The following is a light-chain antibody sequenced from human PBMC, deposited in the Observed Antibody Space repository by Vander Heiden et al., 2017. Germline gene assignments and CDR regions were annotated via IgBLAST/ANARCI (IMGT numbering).Light chain of an antibody. CDR2: INNDGSH. CDR3: QTWATGIGV. J-gene: IGLJ2*01. V-gene: IGLV4-69*01. CDR1: SGHTWFA. Sequence: QLLLTQSPPASASLGSSVKLTCTPSSGHTWFAIAWHQQQPEKGHGYVLKINNDGSHPKGYGIPVRFSGSGSGAERWLTSSSLQSEDEGDYYCQTWATGIGVFGGGTKLTVL.